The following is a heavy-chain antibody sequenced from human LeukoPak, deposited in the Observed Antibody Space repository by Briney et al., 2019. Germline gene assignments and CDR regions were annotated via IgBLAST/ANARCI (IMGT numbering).Heavy chain of an antibody. Sequence: GASVKVSCKASGGTFSSYAISWVRQAPGQGLEWMGRIIPIFGTANYVQKFQGRVTITTDESTSTAYMELSSLRSEDTAVYYCARERVVGATRHFDYWGQGTLVTVSS. CDR3: ARERVVGATRHFDY. D-gene: IGHD1-26*01. V-gene: IGHV1-69*05. J-gene: IGHJ4*02. CDR1: GGTFSSYA. CDR2: IIPIFGTA.